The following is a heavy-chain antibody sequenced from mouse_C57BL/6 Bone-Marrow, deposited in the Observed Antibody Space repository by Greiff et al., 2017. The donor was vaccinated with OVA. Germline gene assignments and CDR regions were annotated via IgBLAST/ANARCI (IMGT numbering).Heavy chain of an antibody. CDR2: ISSGGDYI. J-gene: IGHJ1*03. D-gene: IGHD2-3*01. Sequence: EVKLVESGEGLVKPGGSLKLSCAASGFTFSSYAMSWVRQTPEKRLEWVAYISSGGDYIYYADTVKGRFTISRDNARNTLYLQMSSLKSEDTAMYYCTRADDGYYWYFDVWGTGTTVTVSS. CDR3: TRADDGYYWYFDV. V-gene: IGHV5-9-1*02. CDR1: GFTFSSYA.